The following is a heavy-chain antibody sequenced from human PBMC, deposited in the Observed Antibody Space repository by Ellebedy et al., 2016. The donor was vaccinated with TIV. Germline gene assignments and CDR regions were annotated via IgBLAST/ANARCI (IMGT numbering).Heavy chain of an antibody. CDR3: AGGSGWLPDS. CDR1: GGSISTVGYY. Sequence: SETLSLTXTVSGGSISTVGYYWSWIRQHPGKGLEWIGHIHYSGSTNYNPSLKSRGTTSLDTSKKQFSLNLTSVTAADTAVYYCAGGSGWLPDSWGQGMLVTVSS. CDR2: IHYSGST. J-gene: IGHJ4*02. D-gene: IGHD6-19*01. V-gene: IGHV4-61*08.